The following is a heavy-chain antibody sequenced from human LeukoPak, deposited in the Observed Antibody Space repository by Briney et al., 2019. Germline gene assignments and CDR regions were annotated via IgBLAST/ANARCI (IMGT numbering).Heavy chain of an antibody. D-gene: IGHD5-24*01. CDR2: IKQDGSEK. Sequence: GGSLRLSCAASGFTFSSYWMGWVRHPPGKGLEWVANIKQDGSEKNYVDSVKGRFTISRDDAKNSLYLQMNSLRAEDTSVYYCARSSMASFDFWGQGTLVTVSS. J-gene: IGHJ4*02. V-gene: IGHV3-7*01. CDR1: GFTFSSYW. CDR3: ARSSMASFDF.